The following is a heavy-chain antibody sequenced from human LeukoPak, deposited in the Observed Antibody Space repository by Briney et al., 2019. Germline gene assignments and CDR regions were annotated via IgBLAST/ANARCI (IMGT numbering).Heavy chain of an antibody. CDR1: GFTFSCYD. D-gene: IGHD4-17*01. J-gene: IGHJ4*02. Sequence: WVSLRLSCAASGFTFSCYDLSRVRPAPGKGLEWVSAISGSGASTYYADSVKGRFTISTDNSKNTLYLQMHSLRAEDTAVYYSAKDLGGDYQDYWGQGTVVSVSS. V-gene: IGHV3-23*01. CDR3: AKDLGGDYQDY. CDR2: ISGSGAST.